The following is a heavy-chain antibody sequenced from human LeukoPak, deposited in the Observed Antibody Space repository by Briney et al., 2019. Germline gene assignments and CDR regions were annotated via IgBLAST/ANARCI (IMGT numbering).Heavy chain of an antibody. CDR2: INCNSGGT. D-gene: IGHD4-23*01. CDR3: ARDAVTVLTPFFEF. V-gene: IGHV1-2*02. Sequence: ASVKVSCTASGYTFTGYYLHWVRQAPGQGLEWMGWINCNSGGTNYAQKFQGRVTMTRDTSSNTVYMDLSRLTFDDTAVYYCARDAVTVLTPFFEFWAQGTLVTVSS. CDR1: GYTFTGYY. J-gene: IGHJ4*02.